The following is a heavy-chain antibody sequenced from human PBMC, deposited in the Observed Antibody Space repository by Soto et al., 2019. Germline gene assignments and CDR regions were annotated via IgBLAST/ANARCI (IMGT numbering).Heavy chain of an antibody. Sequence: WVRQAPGKGLEWIGSIYYSGNTYYNPSLKSRFTMSVDTSKNQFSLKLSSVTAADTAVFYCARHVLRGYSYGSFDYWGQGT. V-gene: IGHV4-39*01. CDR2: IYYSGNT. D-gene: IGHD5-18*01. CDR3: ARHVLRGYSYGSFDY. J-gene: IGHJ4*02.